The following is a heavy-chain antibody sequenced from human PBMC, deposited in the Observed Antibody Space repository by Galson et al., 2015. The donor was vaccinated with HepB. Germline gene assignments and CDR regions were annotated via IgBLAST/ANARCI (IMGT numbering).Heavy chain of an antibody. CDR2: AYYSGNT. D-gene: IGHD3-16*01. Sequence: SETLSLTCTVSGGSISRANYYWGWIRQPPGKGLEWIGSAYYSGNTYYNPSLKSRVTISVDTSKNQFSLRLCSVTAADTAVYYCASIYDYVWGSFRSGGDSWGQGTLVIVSS. V-gene: IGHV4-39*01. CDR1: GGSISRANYY. J-gene: IGHJ5*01. CDR3: ASIYDYVWGSFRSGGDS.